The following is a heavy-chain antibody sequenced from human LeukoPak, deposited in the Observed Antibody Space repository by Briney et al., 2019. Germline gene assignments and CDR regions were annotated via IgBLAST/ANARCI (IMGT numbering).Heavy chain of an antibody. J-gene: IGHJ3*02. CDR1: GFTFSRYG. V-gene: IGHV3-33*06. D-gene: IGHD3-16*01. Sequence: PGGSLRLSCAASGFTFSRYGMHWVRQAPGKGLEWVAVIWYDGSNRYYGDSVKGRFTISRDNSKNTLYLQMNSLRAEDTAVYYCAKKVGGVYAFDIWGQGTMVTVSS. CDR3: AKKVGGVYAFDI. CDR2: IWYDGSNR.